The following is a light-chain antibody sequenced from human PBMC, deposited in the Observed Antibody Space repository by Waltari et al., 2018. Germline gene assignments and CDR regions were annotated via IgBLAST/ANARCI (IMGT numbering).Light chain of an antibody. CDR1: QSVSSN. V-gene: IGKV3-15*01. J-gene: IGKJ4*01. Sequence: EIVMMQSPVTLSVSPGERATLSCRATQSVSSNLAWYQQKPGQAPRLLIYRASTRATGIPARFSGSGSETEFTLTISSLQSEDFAVYYCQQYNSWPPLTFGGGTKVEIK. CDR3: QQYNSWPPLT. CDR2: RAS.